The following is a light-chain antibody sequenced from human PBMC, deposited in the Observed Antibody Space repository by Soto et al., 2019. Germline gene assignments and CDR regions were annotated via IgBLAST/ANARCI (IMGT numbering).Light chain of an antibody. CDR2: SAS. Sequence: EIVMTQSPATLSASPGGRATLSCRASQSIGDTLAWYQQKPGKATRLLIYSASRWDTGFPARFSGSGSGTDFTLTISSLQSEDFAVYYCQQYDNWPWTFGQGTKVDNK. CDR1: QSIGDT. J-gene: IGKJ1*01. CDR3: QQYDNWPWT. V-gene: IGKV3-15*01.